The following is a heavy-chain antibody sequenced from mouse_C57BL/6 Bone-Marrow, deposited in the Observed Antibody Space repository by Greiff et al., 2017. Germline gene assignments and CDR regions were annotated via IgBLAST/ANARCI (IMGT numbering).Heavy chain of an antibody. CDR3: ARTIYYDYDGFAY. V-gene: IGHV1-80*01. Sequence: VQLQQSGAELVKPGASVTISCKASGYAFSSYWMNWVKQRPGKGLEWIGQIYPGDGDTNYNGKFKGKATLTADKSSSTAYMQLSSLTSEDSAVYFCARTIYYDYDGFAYWGQGTLVTVSA. CDR2: IYPGDGDT. D-gene: IGHD2-4*01. CDR1: GYAFSSYW. J-gene: IGHJ3*01.